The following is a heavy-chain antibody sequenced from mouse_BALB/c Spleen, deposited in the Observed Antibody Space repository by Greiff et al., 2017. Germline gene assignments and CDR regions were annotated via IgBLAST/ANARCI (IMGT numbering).Heavy chain of an antibody. CDR2: INSNGGST. V-gene: IGHV5-6-3*01. Sequence: EVQRVESGGGLVQPGGSLKLSCAASGFTFSSYGMSWVRQTPDKRLELVATINSNGGSTYYPDSVKGRFTISRDNAKNTLYLQMSSLKSEDTAMYYCARSQLGRWYFDVWGAGTTVTVSS. CDR3: ARSQLGRWYFDV. J-gene: IGHJ1*01. D-gene: IGHD4-1*02. CDR1: GFTFSSYG.